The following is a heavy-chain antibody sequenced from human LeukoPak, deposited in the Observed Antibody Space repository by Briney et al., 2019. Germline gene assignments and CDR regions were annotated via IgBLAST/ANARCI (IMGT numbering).Heavy chain of an antibody. CDR1: GFTFSSYW. V-gene: IGHV3-74*01. CDR2: INSDGSST. D-gene: IGHD6-6*01. Sequence: PGGSLRLSCAASGFTFSSYWMHWVRQAPGKGLVWVSRINSDGSSTSYADSVKGRFTISRDNAKNTLYLQMNSLRAEDTAVYYCAREGTTQHVLRIDYWGQGTLVTVSS. J-gene: IGHJ4*02. CDR3: AREGTTQHVLRIDY.